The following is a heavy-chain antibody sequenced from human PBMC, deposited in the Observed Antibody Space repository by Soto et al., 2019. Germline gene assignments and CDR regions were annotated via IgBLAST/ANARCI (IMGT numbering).Heavy chain of an antibody. Sequence: GGSLRLSCAASGFTFDDYAMHWVRQPPGKGLEWVSSISWNSGNIAYADSVKGRFTISRDNAKNSLYLQMNSLRAEDTAVYYRARDPKTQQLWLGRPHYGMDVWGQGTTVTVSS. CDR1: GFTFDDYA. CDR2: ISWNSGNI. CDR3: ARDPKTQQLWLGRPHYGMDV. D-gene: IGHD5-18*01. J-gene: IGHJ6*02. V-gene: IGHV3-9*01.